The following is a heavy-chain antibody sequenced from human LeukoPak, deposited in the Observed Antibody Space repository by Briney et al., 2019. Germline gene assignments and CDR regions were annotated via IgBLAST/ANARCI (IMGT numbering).Heavy chain of an antibody. V-gene: IGHV4-39*07. CDR2: FSYSGTT. D-gene: IGHD6-19*01. Sequence: SETLSLTCTVSGGSISSGGYYWSWIRQPPGKGLEWIGSFSYSGTTYYNPSLKSRVSISIDTSMNQFSLNLSSVTAADTAVYYCARCKSEAVTGKQPFDYWGQGTLVTVSS. CDR1: GGSISSGGYY. J-gene: IGHJ4*02. CDR3: ARCKSEAVTGKQPFDY.